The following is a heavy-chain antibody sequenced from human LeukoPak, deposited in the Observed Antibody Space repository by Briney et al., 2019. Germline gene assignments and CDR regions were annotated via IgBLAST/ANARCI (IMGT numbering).Heavy chain of an antibody. J-gene: IGHJ4*02. V-gene: IGHV3-7*01. CDR2: IKKDGSEK. CDR1: GCTVSGNW. D-gene: IGHD3-16*02. CDR3: ARDLYDYVWGSYRSLGIDY. Sequence: GGPRRCTCTARGCTVSGNWMAWGGRPPGKGMKWVANIKKDGSEKYYGDSVKGRFTISRDNAKNSLYLQMNSLRAEDTAVYYCARDLYDYVWGSYRSLGIDYWGQGTLVTVSS.